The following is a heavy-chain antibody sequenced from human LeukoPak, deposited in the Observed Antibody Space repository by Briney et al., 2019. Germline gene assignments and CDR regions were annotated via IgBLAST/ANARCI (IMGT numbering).Heavy chain of an antibody. V-gene: IGHV3-23*01. D-gene: IGHD4-11*01. CDR3: AKETYSNYPPDY. CDR2: ISGSGGST. CDR1: GFSFSSNA. J-gene: IGHJ4*02. Sequence: QTGGTLRLSWAASGFSFSSNARSWVRQAPGKGLEWVSAISGSGGSTYYADSVKGRFTISRDNSKNTLYLQMNSLRAEDTAVYYCAKETYSNYPPDYWGQGTLVTVSS.